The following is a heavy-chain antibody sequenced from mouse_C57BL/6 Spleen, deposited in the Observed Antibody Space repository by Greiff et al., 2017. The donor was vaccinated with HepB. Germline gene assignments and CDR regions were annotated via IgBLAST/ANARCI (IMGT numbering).Heavy chain of an antibody. D-gene: IGHD1-1*01. J-gene: IGHJ4*01. CDR3: ARDPYYYGSSYLYYYAMDY. CDR2: ISDGGSYT. V-gene: IGHV5-4*01. Sequence: DVHLVESGGGLVKPGGSLKLSCAASGFTFSSYAMSWVRQTPEKRLEWVATISDGGSYTYYPDNVKGRFTISRDNAKNNLYLQMSHLKSEDTAMYYCARDPYYYGSSYLYYYAMDYWGQGTSVTVSS. CDR1: GFTFSSYA.